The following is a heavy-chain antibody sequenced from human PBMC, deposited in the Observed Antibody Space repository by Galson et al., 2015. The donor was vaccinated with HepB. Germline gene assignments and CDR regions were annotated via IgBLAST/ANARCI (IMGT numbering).Heavy chain of an antibody. Sequence: SLRLSCAASGFTFSNAWMSWFRQAPGKGLEWVGRIKSKTDGGTTDYAAPVKGRFTISRDDSKNTLYLQMNSLKTEDTAVYYCTTDVIQLWFDQGAFDIWGQGTMVTVSS. D-gene: IGHD5-18*01. CDR1: GFTFSNAW. CDR3: TTDVIQLWFDQGAFDI. V-gene: IGHV3-15*01. J-gene: IGHJ3*02. CDR2: IKSKTDGGTT.